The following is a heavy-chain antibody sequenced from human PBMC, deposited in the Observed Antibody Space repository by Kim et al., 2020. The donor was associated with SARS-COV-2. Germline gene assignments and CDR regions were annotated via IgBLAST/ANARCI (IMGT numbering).Heavy chain of an antibody. CDR3: ARRTRAAAAYRGSFDL. J-gene: IGHJ2*01. CDR2: INHSGST. Sequence: SETLSLTCAVYGGSFSGYYWSWIRQPPGKGLEWIGEINHSGSTNYNPSLKSRVTISVDTSKNQFSLKLSSVTAADTAVYYCARRTRAAAAYRGSFDLWGRGTLVTVSS. V-gene: IGHV4-34*01. CDR1: GGSFSGYY. D-gene: IGHD6-13*01.